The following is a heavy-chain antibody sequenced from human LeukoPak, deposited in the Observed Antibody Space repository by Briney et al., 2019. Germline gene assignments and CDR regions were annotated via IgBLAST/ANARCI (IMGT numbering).Heavy chain of an antibody. Sequence: SETLSLTCTVSGGSISSYYWGWIRQPPGKGLEWIGSIYYSGSAYYNPSLKSRVTISVDTSKNQFSLKLSSVTAADTAVYYCARDRFWSGYYGFTDYYYGMDVWGQGTTVTVSS. CDR3: ARDRFWSGYYGFTDYYYGMDV. V-gene: IGHV4-39*01. J-gene: IGHJ6*02. D-gene: IGHD3-3*01. CDR1: GGSISSYY. CDR2: IYYSGSA.